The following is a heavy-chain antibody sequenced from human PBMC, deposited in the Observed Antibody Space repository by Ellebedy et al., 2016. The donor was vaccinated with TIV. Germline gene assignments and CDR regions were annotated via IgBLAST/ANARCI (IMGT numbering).Heavy chain of an antibody. Sequence: SETLSLTCAVSGGSISSSNWWSWVRRPPGKGLEWIGEIYHSGSTNYNPSLKSRVTRSVDTSKNQFSLKLSSVTAADTAVYYCATGPNQDSFDYWGQGTQVTVSS. D-gene: IGHD1-14*01. CDR2: IYHSGST. CDR3: ATGPNQDSFDY. J-gene: IGHJ4*02. V-gene: IGHV4-4*02. CDR1: GGSISSSNW.